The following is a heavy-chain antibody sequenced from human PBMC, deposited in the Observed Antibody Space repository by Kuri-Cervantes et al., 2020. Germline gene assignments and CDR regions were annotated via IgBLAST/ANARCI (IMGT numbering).Heavy chain of an antibody. V-gene: IGHV4-31*03. Sequence: SETLSLTCTVSGGSISSGGYYWSWIRLHSGKGLEWVGSIYYSGSTYYNPSLKSRVTMSVDTSKNQFSLKLSSVTAADTAVYYCARDNGYFDYWGQGSLVTVSS. CDR2: IYYSGST. CDR3: ARDNGYFDY. J-gene: IGHJ4*02. D-gene: IGHD2-8*01. CDR1: GGSISSGGYY.